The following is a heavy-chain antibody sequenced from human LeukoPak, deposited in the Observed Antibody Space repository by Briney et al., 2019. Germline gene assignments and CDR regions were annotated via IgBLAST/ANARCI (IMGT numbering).Heavy chain of an antibody. J-gene: IGHJ4*02. D-gene: IGHD3-10*01. CDR2: ISSSGSTL. CDR1: GFTFSDYY. Sequence: GGSLRLSCAASGFTFSDYYMSWIRQAPGKGLEWVSYISSSGSTLYYADSVKGRFTISRDNAKNSLSLQMNNLRVEDTAVYYCARAGSHWHYVYWGQGTVVTVSS. CDR3: ARAGSHWHYVY. V-gene: IGHV3-11*04.